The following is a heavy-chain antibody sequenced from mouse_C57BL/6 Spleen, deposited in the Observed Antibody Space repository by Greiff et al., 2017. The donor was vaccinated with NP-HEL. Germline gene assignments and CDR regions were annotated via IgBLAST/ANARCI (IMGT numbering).Heavy chain of an antibody. V-gene: IGHV1-15*01. CDR2: IDPETGGT. J-gene: IGHJ1*03. CDR1: GYTFTDYE. D-gene: IGHD2-3*01. Sequence: QVHVKQSGAELVRPGASVTLSCKASGYTFTDYEMHWVKQTPVHGLEWIGAIDPETGGTAYNQKFKGKAILTADKSSSTAYMELRSLTSEDSAVYYCTRWRDGYYWYFDVWGTGTTVTVSS. CDR3: TRWRDGYYWYFDV.